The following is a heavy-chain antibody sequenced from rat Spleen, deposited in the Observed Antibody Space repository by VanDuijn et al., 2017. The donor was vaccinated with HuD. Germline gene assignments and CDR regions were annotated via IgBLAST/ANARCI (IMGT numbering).Heavy chain of an antibody. V-gene: IGHV5-29*01. CDR3: ARRYDFDF. D-gene: IGHD2-1*01. CDR1: GFTFSDYY. Sequence: EVQLVESDGGFVQSGGSLKLSCASSGFTFSDYYMAWVRQAPTKGLEWVATIAFDGIGTYYRDSVKGRFNISRDNAESTLYLQIDSLRSEDTATYYCARRYDFDFWGQGVMVTVSS. CDR2: IAFDGIGT. J-gene: IGHJ2*01.